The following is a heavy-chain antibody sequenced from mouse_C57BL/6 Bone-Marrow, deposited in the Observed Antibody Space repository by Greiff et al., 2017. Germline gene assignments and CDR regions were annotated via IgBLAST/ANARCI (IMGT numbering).Heavy chain of an antibody. CDR1: GYTFTSYW. CDR3: ARGRATVLAEDY. J-gene: IGHJ2*01. Sequence: VQLQQPGAELVKPGASVKLSCKASGYTFTSYWMQWVKQRPGQGLEWIGEIDPSDSYTNYNQKFKGKATLTVDTSSSTAYMQLSSLTSEDSAVYYCARGRATVLAEDYWGQGTTLTVSS. CDR2: IDPSDSYT. V-gene: IGHV1-50*01. D-gene: IGHD1-1*01.